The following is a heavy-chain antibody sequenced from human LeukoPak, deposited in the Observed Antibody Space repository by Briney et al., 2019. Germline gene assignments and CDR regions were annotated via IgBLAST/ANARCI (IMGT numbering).Heavy chain of an antibody. CDR1: GGSTSSYY. CDR3: ARVRGDSYGHSYGMDV. CDR2: IYYSGST. V-gene: IGHV4-59*01. J-gene: IGHJ6*02. D-gene: IGHD5-18*01. Sequence: PSETLSLTCTVSGGSTSSYYWSWIRQPPGKGLEWIGYIYYSGSTNYNPSLKSRVTISVDTSKNQFSLKLSSVTAADTAVYYCARVRGDSYGHSYGMDVWGQGTTVTVSS.